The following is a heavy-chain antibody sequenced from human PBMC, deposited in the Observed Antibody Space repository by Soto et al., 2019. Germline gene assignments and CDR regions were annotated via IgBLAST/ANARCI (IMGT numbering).Heavy chain of an antibody. V-gene: IGHV3-23*01. CDR2: ISGSGGST. D-gene: IGHD3-3*01. J-gene: IGHJ4*02. Sequence: GGSLRLSCAASGFTFSSYAMSWVRQAPGKGLEWVSAISGSGGSTYYADSVKGRFTISRDNSKNTLYLQMNSLRAEDTAVYYCAKDLVNTIFGVELYDYWGQGTLVTVSS. CDR3: AKDLVNTIFGVELYDY. CDR1: GFTFSSYA.